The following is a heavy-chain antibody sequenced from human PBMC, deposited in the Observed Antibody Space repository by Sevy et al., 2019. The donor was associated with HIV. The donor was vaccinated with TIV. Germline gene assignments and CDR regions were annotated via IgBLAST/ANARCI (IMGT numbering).Heavy chain of an antibody. J-gene: IGHJ6*02. CDR2: TYYRSKWYN. D-gene: IGHD3-10*01. V-gene: IGHV6-1*01. Sequence: SQTLSLTCAISGDSVSSNSAAWNWIRQSPSRGLEWLGRTYYRSKWYNDYAVSVKSRITINPDTSKNQFSLQLNSVTPEDTAVYYCARGDYFGSGISNYYYYGMDVWDQGTTVTVSS. CDR1: GDSVSSNSAA. CDR3: ARGDYFGSGISNYYYYGMDV.